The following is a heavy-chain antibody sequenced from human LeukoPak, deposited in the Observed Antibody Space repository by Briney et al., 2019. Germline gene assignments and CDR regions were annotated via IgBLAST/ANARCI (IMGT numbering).Heavy chain of an antibody. J-gene: IGHJ4*02. CDR2: ISGSGVST. D-gene: IGHD3-10*01. V-gene: IGHV3-23*01. CDR3: ARNTRGITMVRGLVDY. Sequence: GGTLRLSCAASGFTFSSYGMSWVRQAPGKGLDWVSSISGSGVSTYYADSVKGRFTISRDNSKNTLYLQMNSLRAEDTAVYYCARNTRGITMVRGLVDYWGQGTLVTVSS. CDR1: GFTFSSYG.